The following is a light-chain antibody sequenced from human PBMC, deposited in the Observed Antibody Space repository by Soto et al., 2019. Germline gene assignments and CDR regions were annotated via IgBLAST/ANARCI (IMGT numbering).Light chain of an antibody. V-gene: IGLV1-44*01. CDR3: ASWDDSLNGWV. Sequence: QSVLTQPPSASGTPGQRVTISCSGSKSNIGIYSVNWYQQLPGAAPKILIYSSTQRPSGVPDRFSASKSGTSASLAISGLQSEDEAVYHCASWDDSLNGWVFGGGTQLTVL. J-gene: IGLJ7*01. CDR1: KSNIGIYS. CDR2: SST.